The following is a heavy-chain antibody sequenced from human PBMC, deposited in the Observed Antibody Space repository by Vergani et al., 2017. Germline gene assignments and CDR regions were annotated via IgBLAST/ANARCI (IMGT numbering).Heavy chain of an antibody. V-gene: IGHV3-11*01. J-gene: IGHJ5*01. CDR3: ARWGNEKRLDS. Sequence: QVQLVESGGGLVKPGGSLRLSCAASGFSFSDHYMTWIRQAPGKGLEWVSYISNSGNTIEYADSVKGRFSISRDNAKSSLFLQMDSLRAEDTAVYYCARWGNEKRLDSWGQGTLVTVSS. D-gene: IGHD1-1*01. CDR2: ISNSGNTI. CDR1: GFSFSDHY.